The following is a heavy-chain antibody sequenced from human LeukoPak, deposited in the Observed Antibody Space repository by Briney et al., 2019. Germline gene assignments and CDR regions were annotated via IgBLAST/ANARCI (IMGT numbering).Heavy chain of an antibody. V-gene: IGHV4-39*07. Sequence: SETLSLTCTVSGGSISSISYYWSWIRQPPGKGLEWIGEINHSGSTNYNPSLKSRVTISVDTSKNQFSLKLSSVTAADTAVYYCASRGPWGQGTLVTVSS. CDR1: GGSISSISYY. CDR2: INHSGST. J-gene: IGHJ5*02. CDR3: ASRGP.